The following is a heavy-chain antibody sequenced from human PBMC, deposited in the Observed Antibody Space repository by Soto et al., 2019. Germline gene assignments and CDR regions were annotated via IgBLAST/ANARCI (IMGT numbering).Heavy chain of an antibody. CDR1: GFTFSSYA. CDR2: ISYDGSNK. Sequence: QVQLVESGGGVVQPGRSLRLSYAASGFTFSSYAMHWVRQAPGKGLEWVAVISYDGSNKYYADSVKGRFTISRDNSKNTLYLQMNSLRAEDTAVYYCARAPSLTDTGARYWGQGTLVTVSS. D-gene: IGHD2-2*02. V-gene: IGHV3-30-3*01. CDR3: ARAPSLTDTGARY. J-gene: IGHJ4*02.